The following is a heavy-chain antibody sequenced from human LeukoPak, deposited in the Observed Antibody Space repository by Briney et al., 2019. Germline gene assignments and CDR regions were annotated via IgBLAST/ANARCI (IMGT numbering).Heavy chain of an antibody. Sequence: SETLSLTCTVSGSSISSSSYYRGWVRQPPGKGGEWSGSIYYSGSTYYNPSLKSRVTISVDTSKHQFFLKLSSVTAADTAVYYYASATVRYYDFWSGPSRDAFDIWGQGTMVTVSS. V-gene: IGHV4-39*01. CDR1: GSSISSSSYY. CDR2: IYYSGST. D-gene: IGHD3-3*01. J-gene: IGHJ3*02. CDR3: ASATVRYYDFWSGPSRDAFDI.